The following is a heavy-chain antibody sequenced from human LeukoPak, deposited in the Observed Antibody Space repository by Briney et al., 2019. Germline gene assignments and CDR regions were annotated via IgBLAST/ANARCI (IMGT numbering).Heavy chain of an antibody. CDR1: GGSISSFY. Sequence: ASETLSLTCTVSGGSISSFYWSWIRQPPGKGLEWIGYIYYSGSANYNPSLKSRVTISVDTSKNQFSLKLNSVTAADTAVYYCARGGNYGDYDGYFDYWGQGTLVTVSS. V-gene: IGHV4-59*01. J-gene: IGHJ4*02. CDR2: IYYSGSA. CDR3: ARGGNYGDYDGYFDY. D-gene: IGHD4-17*01.